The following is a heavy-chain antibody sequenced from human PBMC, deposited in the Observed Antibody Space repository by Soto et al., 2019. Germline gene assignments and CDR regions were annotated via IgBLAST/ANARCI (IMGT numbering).Heavy chain of an antibody. CDR3: AREVLCSRYFDY. D-gene: IGHD3-10*02. CDR2: MSYDGTTK. Sequence: QVQLVESGGGVVEPGRSLRLSCAASGLIFSNYVMYWVRQAPGKGLEWVAFMSYDGTTKYYADSVKGRFTISRDKSKNALYLQMNNLKPEDTGVYYCAREVLCSRYFDYWGQGTLVTVSS. V-gene: IGHV3-30-3*01. J-gene: IGHJ4*02. CDR1: GLIFSNYV.